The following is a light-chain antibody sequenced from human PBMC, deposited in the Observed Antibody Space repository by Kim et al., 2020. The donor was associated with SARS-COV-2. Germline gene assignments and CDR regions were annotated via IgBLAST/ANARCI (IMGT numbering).Light chain of an antibody. Sequence: LTQPASVSGSPGQSITISCTGTSSDVGGYNYVSWYQQHPGKAPKLMIYDVSNRPSGVSNRFSGSKSGNTASLTISGLQAEDEADYYCSSYTSSSTPLYVFGTGTKVTVL. CDR2: DVS. CDR3: SSYTSSSTPLYV. J-gene: IGLJ1*01. CDR1: SSDVGGYNY. V-gene: IGLV2-14*03.